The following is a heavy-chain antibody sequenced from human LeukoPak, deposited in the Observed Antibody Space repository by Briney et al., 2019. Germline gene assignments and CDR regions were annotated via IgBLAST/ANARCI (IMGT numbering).Heavy chain of an antibody. D-gene: IGHD5-18*01. Sequence: LSGGSLRLSCAASGFTFSSYWTSWVRQAPGKGLEWVANIKQDGSEKYYVDSVKGRFTISRDNAKNSLYLQMNSLRAEDTAVYYCARDWSTAMVTGGDFDYWGQGTLVTVSS. CDR3: ARDWSTAMVTGGDFDY. J-gene: IGHJ4*02. V-gene: IGHV3-7*01. CDR2: IKQDGSEK. CDR1: GFTFSSYW.